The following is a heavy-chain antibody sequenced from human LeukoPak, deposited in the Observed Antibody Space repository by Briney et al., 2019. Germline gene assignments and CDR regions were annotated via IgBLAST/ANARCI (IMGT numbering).Heavy chain of an antibody. J-gene: IGHJ6*02. CDR1: GYTLTELS. V-gene: IGHV1-24*01. CDR2: FDPEDGET. D-gene: IGHD4-11*01. Sequence: ASVKVSCKVSGYTLTELSMHWVRQAPGKGLEWMGGFDPEDGETIYAQKFRGRVTMTEDTSTDTAYMELSSLRSEDTAVYYCAAAVVGLQRPYYYYYGMDVWGQGTTVTVSS. CDR3: AAAVVGLQRPYYYYYGMDV.